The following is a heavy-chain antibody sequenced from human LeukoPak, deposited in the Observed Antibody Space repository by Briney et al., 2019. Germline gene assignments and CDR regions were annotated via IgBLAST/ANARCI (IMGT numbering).Heavy chain of an antibody. CDR3: VRDMGYYDKV. CDR2: INSDGNST. Sequence: GGSLRLSSAASGFTFSTSWMHWVRQAPGKGLVWVSRINSDGNSTNYADSVKGRFTISRDNAKNTLYLQMNSLRAEDTAVYYCVRDMGYYDKVWGQGTLVTVSS. J-gene: IGHJ4*02. V-gene: IGHV3-74*01. D-gene: IGHD3-22*01. CDR1: GFTFSTSW.